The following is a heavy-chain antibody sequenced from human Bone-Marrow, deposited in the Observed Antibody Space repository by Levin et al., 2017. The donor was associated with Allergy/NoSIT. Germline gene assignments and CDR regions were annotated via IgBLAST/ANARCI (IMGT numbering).Heavy chain of an antibody. Sequence: SETLSLTCAVSGYSISSGYYWGWIRQPPGKGLEWIGSIYHSGSTYYNPSLKSRVTISVDTSKNQFSLKLSSVTAADTAVYYCARDFGGSAWGSGRRFDPWGQGTLVTVAS. J-gene: IGHJ5*02. D-gene: IGHD3-16*01. CDR1: GYSISSGYY. CDR3: ARDFGGSAWGSGRRFDP. CDR2: IYHSGST. V-gene: IGHV4-38-2*02.